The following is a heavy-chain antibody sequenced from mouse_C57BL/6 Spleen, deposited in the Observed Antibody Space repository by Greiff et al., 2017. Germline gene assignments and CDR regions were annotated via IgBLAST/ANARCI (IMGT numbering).Heavy chain of an antibody. Sequence: QVHVKQPGAELVMPGASVKLSCKASGYTFTSYWMHWVKQRPGQGLEWIGEIDPSDSYTNYNQKFKGKSTLTVDKSSSTAYMQLSSLTSEDSAVYYCARPNYYGSPLDYWGQGTTLTVSS. CDR2: IDPSDSYT. D-gene: IGHD1-1*01. J-gene: IGHJ2*01. V-gene: IGHV1-69*01. CDR1: GYTFTSYW. CDR3: ARPNYYGSPLDY.